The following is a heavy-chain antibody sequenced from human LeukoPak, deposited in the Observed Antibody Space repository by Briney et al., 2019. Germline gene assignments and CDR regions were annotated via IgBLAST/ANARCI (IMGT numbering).Heavy chain of an antibody. Sequence: GGSLILSCAASGFTFSSYSMNWVRQAPGKGLEWVSSISSSSSYIYYAESVKGRFTISRDNAKNSLYLQMNSLRAEDTAVYYCAANYGSGSSPLDYWGQGTLVTVSS. CDR3: AANYGSGSSPLDY. CDR1: GFTFSSYS. CDR2: ISSSSSYI. J-gene: IGHJ4*02. D-gene: IGHD3-10*01. V-gene: IGHV3-21*01.